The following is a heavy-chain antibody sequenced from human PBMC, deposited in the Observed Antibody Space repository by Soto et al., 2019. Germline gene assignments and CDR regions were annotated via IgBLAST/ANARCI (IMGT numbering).Heavy chain of an antibody. CDR3: VKDQRDVRGGKYEPSDS. V-gene: IGHV3-30*18. J-gene: IGHJ4*02. CDR2: ISFDGNNK. Sequence: QVQLVESGGGVVRPGTSIRLSCAASGFAFSSSGMHWVRHIPGKGLEWVAAISFDGNNKYHADSVKGRFTVSRDNSKSTLYLQMNGLRVEDSAVFFCVKDQRDVRGGKYEPSDSWGQGTPVTVSS. CDR1: GFAFSSSG. D-gene: IGHD3-10*01.